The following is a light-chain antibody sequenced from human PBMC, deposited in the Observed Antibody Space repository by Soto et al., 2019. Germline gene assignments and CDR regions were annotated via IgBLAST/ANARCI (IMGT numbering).Light chain of an antibody. CDR1: QGIRND. V-gene: IGKV1-17*01. Sequence: DIQMTQSPSSLSASVGDRVTITFLASQGIRNDLGCYRQKPGKAPKLLIYAASSLQSGVPSRFSGSGSGTDFTLTISSLQPEDFATYYCQQANSFPSITFGQGTRLEIK. CDR3: QQANSFPSIT. CDR2: AAS. J-gene: IGKJ5*01.